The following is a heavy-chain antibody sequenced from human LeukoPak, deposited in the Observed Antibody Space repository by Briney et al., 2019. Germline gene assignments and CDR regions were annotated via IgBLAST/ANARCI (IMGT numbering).Heavy chain of an antibody. CDR2: IWYDGSNK. CDR3: AKDLGSGWYGYFDY. Sequence: GGSLRLSCEASGFNLSSYGIHWVRQAPGKGLEWVAVIWYDGSNKYYADSVKGRFTISRDNSKNTLYLQMNSLRAEDTAVYYCAKDLGSGWYGYFDYWGQGTLVTVSS. D-gene: IGHD6-19*01. J-gene: IGHJ4*02. V-gene: IGHV3-33*06. CDR1: GFNLSSYG.